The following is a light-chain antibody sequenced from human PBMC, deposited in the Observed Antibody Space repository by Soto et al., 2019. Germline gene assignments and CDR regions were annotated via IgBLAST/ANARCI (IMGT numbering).Light chain of an antibody. CDR3: QHYNNWPIT. V-gene: IGKV3-11*01. CDR2: DAS. CDR1: QSVSSY. J-gene: IGKJ5*01. Sequence: EIVLTQSPATLSLSPGARAPLSCRARQSVSSYLAWYQQKPGQAPRLLIYDASNRATGTPARFSGSGSGTDFTLTISSLQAADFAVYHCQHYNNWPITFGQGTRLEIK.